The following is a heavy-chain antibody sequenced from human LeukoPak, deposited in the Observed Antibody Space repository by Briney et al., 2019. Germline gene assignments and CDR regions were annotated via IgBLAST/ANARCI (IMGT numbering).Heavy chain of an antibody. V-gene: IGHV3-48*03. CDR2: ISDGGSAI. J-gene: IGHJ4*02. Sequence: PGGSLRLSCVASGFTFSNYEMNWVRQAPGKGLEWVSYISDGGSAIYYADSVKGRFTISRDNAKNLLFLQMNSLRAEDTAVYYCAREKGNDYRGQGTLVTVSS. CDR3: AREKGNDY. CDR1: GFTFSNYE.